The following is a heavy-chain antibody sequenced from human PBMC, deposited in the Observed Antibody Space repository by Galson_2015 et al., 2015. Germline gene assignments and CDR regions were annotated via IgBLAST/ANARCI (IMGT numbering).Heavy chain of an antibody. CDR1: GFTFSSYW. CDR2: IKQDGSER. D-gene: IGHD6-19*01. CDR3: ARDSSGWYQGWFDP. Sequence: SLRLSCAASGFTFSSYWMSWVRQAPGKGLEWVANIKQDGSERYYVDSVKGRFTISRDNAKNSLYLQMNSLRAEDTAAYYCARDSSGWYQGWFDPWGQGTLVTVSS. V-gene: IGHV3-7*01. J-gene: IGHJ5*02.